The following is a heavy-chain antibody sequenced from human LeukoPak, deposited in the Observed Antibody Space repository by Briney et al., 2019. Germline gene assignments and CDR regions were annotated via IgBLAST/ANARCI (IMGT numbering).Heavy chain of an antibody. D-gene: IGHD4-23*01. CDR3: AKDTGGNGAYFYAMDV. CDR1: GFAFHNYA. V-gene: IGHV3-9*01. Sequence: GRSLRLSCVGSGFAFHNYAMHWVRRPPGKGLEWVSAINWNSDTKDYADSVKGRFTISRDRARNSLYLQMDSLRPEDTALYYCAKDTGGNGAYFYAMDVWGQGTSVTVSS. J-gene: IGHJ6*02. CDR2: INWNSDTK.